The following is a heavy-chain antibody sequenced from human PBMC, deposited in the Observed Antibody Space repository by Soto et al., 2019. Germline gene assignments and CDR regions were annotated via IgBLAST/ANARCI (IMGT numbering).Heavy chain of an antibody. CDR2: ISYSGVST. Sequence: WGSLRLSCAASGFTFISYAMTWFRQSPGKGLEWVSAISYSGVSTYYADSVKGRFTISRDSSENTLSLQMNSLRVDDTAVYYCARTRGYSDYDLDYWGQGTLVTVSS. CDR1: GFTFISYA. J-gene: IGHJ4*02. V-gene: IGHV3-23*01. CDR3: ARTRGYSDYDLDY. D-gene: IGHD5-12*01.